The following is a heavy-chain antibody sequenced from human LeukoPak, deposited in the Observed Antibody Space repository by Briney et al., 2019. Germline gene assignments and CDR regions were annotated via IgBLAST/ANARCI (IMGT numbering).Heavy chain of an antibody. J-gene: IGHJ4*02. V-gene: IGHV4-31*03. CDR2: IYYSGST. D-gene: IGHD6-19*01. CDR1: GGSISSGGYY. CDR3: ATPEASVAGLS. Sequence: PSETLSLTCTVSGGSISSGGYYWRWIRQHPGKGLEWIGYIYYSGSTYYNPSLKSRVTISVDTSKNQFSLKLSSVTAADTAVYYCATPEASVAGLSWGQGTLVTVSS.